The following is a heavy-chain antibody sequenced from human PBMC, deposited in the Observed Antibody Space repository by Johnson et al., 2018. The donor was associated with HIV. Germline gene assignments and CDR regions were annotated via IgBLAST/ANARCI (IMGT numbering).Heavy chain of an antibody. V-gene: IGHV3-20*04. CDR1: GFTFDDNA. CDR2: ISGSGGST. CDR3: ARDLQGRDAFDI. Sequence: VQLVESGGGVVRPGGSLRLSCAASGFTFDDNAMSWVRQAPGRGLEWVSSISGSGGSTYYADSVKGRFTISRDNAKNSLYLQMNSLRAEDTAVYYCARDLQGRDAFDIWGQGTMVTVSS. J-gene: IGHJ3*02.